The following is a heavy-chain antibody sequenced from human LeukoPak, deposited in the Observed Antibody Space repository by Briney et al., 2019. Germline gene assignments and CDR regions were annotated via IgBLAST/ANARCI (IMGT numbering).Heavy chain of an antibody. CDR2: IKQDGSEK. CDR1: GFTFSSYW. CDR3: ARDEPYSSSWYTLYYYYYGMDV. V-gene: IGHV3-7*01. Sequence: PGGSLRLSCAASGFTFSSYWMSWVRQAPGKGLEWVANIKQDGSEKYYVDSVKGRFTISRDNAKNSLYLQMNSLRAEDTAVYYCARDEPYSSSWYTLYYYYYGMDVRGQGTTVTVSS. J-gene: IGHJ6*02. D-gene: IGHD6-13*01.